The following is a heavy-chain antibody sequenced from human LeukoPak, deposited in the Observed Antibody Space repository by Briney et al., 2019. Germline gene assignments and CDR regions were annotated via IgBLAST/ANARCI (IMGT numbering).Heavy chain of an antibody. D-gene: IGHD6-19*01. Sequence: ASVKVSCKASGYTFTGYYIHWVRQAPGQGLEWMTWMHPNSGDTNYAQKFQGRVTMTWDTSISTAYMELSRLRSDDTAVYYCARDGEGWTNFDYWGQGTLITVSS. V-gene: IGHV1-2*02. CDR3: ARDGEGWTNFDY. CDR1: GYTFTGYY. J-gene: IGHJ4*02. CDR2: MHPNSGDT.